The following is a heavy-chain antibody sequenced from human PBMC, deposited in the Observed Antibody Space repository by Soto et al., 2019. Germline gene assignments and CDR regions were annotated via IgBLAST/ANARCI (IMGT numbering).Heavy chain of an antibody. J-gene: IGHJ4*02. CDR1: GFTFSSYA. CDR3: ARDHEEQWLHYFDY. CDR2: ISYDGSNK. Sequence: QVQLVESGGGVVQPGRSLRLSCAASGFTFSSYAMHWVRQAPGKGLEWVAVISYDGSNKYYADSVKGRFTISRDNSKNTLYLQMNSLRAEDTAVYYCARDHEEQWLHYFDYWGQGTLVTVSS. D-gene: IGHD6-19*01. V-gene: IGHV3-30-3*01.